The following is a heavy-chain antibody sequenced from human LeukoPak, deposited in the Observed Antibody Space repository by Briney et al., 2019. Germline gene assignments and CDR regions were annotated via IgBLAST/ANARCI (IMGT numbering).Heavy chain of an antibody. D-gene: IGHD3-10*01. J-gene: IGHJ4*02. V-gene: IGHV1-18*01. CDR3: ARDRNYYGSGSYVDY. Sequence: ASVKVSCKASGGTLSSYIISWVRQAPGQGLEWMGWISAYNGNTNYAQKLQGRVTMTTDTSTSTAYMELRSLRSDDTAVYYCARDRNYYGSGSYVDYWGQGTLVTVSS. CDR1: GGTLSSYI. CDR2: ISAYNGNT.